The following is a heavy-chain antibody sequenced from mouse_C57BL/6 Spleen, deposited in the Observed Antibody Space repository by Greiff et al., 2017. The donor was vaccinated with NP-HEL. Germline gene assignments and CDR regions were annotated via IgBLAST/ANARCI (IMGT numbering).Heavy chain of an antibody. J-gene: IGHJ4*01. D-gene: IGHD1-1*02. CDR1: GYTFTDYE. V-gene: IGHV1-15*01. CDR3: TIWSHAMDY. CDR2: IDPETGGT. Sequence: VKLVESGAELVRPGASVTLSCKASGYTFTDYEMHWVKQTPVHGLEWIGAIDPETGGTAYNQKFKGKAILTADKSSSTAYMELRSRTSEDSAVYYCTIWSHAMDYWGQGTSVTVSS.